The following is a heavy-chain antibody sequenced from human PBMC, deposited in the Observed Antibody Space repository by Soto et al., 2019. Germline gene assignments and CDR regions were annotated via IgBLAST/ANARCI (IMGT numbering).Heavy chain of an antibody. CDR2: IWYKGSNK. Sequence: GGSLRLSCAVTGFTFSTLFMQRVLQAAGKELEWVADIWYKGSNKYYADSVKGRFTISRDNSKNTLYLQISSLRVEDTAVYYCAREGPQYYFDYWGQGTLVTVSS. CDR3: AREGPQYYFDY. J-gene: IGHJ4*02. CDR1: GFTFSTLF. V-gene: IGHV3-33*01.